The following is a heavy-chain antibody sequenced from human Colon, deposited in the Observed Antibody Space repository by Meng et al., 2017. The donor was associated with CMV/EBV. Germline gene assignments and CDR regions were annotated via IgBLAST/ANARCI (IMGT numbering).Heavy chain of an antibody. CDR1: SDTFSSEG. V-gene: IGHV1-18*01. Sequence: KGSCKTPSDTFSSEGFSWVRQAPGQVLEWMGWVSAYNGNTNYAQKFQDRVSMTTDTSTSTVYMELRSLTSDDTAVYYCARGTHYFDYWGQGTLVTVSS. CDR3: ARGTHYFDY. D-gene: IGHD3/OR15-3a*01. J-gene: IGHJ4*02. CDR2: VSAYNGNT.